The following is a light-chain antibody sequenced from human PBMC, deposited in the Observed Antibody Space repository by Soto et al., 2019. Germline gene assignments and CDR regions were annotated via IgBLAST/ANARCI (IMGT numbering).Light chain of an antibody. CDR3: QRFGSAPRT. Sequence: EIVLTQSPGTLSLSPGERATLSCRASQSISSSYFAWYQQKPGQAPRLLVYGVSSGATNVPDRFSGSGSGTAFTLTISRLEPEVFALYYCQRFGSAPRTFGQGTKVEIK. V-gene: IGKV3-20*01. J-gene: IGKJ1*01. CDR2: GVS. CDR1: QSISSSY.